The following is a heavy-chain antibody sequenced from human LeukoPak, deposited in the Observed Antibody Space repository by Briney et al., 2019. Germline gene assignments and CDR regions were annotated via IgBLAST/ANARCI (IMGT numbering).Heavy chain of an antibody. J-gene: IGHJ6*02. CDR1: GESFSGYF. Sequence: PSETLSLTCAVSGESFSGYFWTWIRQPPGKGLEWIGESNHFGSTDYNPSLKSRVTISVDTSKKQFSLNVRSVTDADTAVYFCARGRLQLWPFPLPYNHYAIDVWGHGTTVTVSS. CDR3: ARGRLQLWPFPLPYNHYAIDV. D-gene: IGHD5-18*01. CDR2: SNHFGST. V-gene: IGHV4-34*01.